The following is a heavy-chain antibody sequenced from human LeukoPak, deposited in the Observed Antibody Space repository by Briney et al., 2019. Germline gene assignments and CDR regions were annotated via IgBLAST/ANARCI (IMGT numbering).Heavy chain of an antibody. Sequence: ASVKVSCKASGYTFTGYYMHWVRQAPGQGLEWMGWINPNSGGTNYAQKFQGRVTMTEDTSTDTAYMELSSLRSEDTAVYYCATESLGGGDGLDYWGQGTLVTVSS. CDR3: ATESLGGGDGLDY. CDR1: GYTFTGYY. CDR2: INPNSGGT. D-gene: IGHD3-10*01. V-gene: IGHV1-2*02. J-gene: IGHJ4*02.